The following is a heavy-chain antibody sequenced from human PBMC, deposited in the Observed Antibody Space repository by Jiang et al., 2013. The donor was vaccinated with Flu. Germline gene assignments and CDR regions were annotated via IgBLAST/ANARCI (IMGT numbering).Heavy chain of an antibody. V-gene: IGHV3-30*18. D-gene: IGHD6-6*01. Sequence: VQLVESGGGVVQPGRSLRLSCAASGFTFSSYGMHWVRQAPGKGLEWVAVISYDGSNKYYADSVKGRFTISRDNSKNTLYLQMNSLRAEDTAVYYCAKAPRPYSSSPRYIHWGQGTLVTVS. CDR3: AKAPRPYSSSPRYIH. CDR1: GFTFSSYG. CDR2: ISYDGSNK. J-gene: IGHJ4*02.